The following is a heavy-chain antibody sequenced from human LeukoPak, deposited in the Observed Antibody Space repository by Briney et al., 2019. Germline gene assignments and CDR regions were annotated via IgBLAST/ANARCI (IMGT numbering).Heavy chain of an antibody. D-gene: IGHD2-2*01. Sequence: KPSETLSLTCAVYGGSFSGYYWSWIRQPPGKGLEWIGEINHSGSTNYNPSLKSRVTISVDTSKNQLSLKLSSVTAADTAVYYCASSSPLFDYWGQGTLVTVSS. CDR3: ASSSPLFDY. CDR2: INHSGST. V-gene: IGHV4-34*01. J-gene: IGHJ4*02. CDR1: GGSFSGYY.